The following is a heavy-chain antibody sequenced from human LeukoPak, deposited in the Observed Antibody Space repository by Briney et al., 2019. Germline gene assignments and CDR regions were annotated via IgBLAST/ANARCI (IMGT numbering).Heavy chain of an antibody. V-gene: IGHV3-23*01. CDR2: ISGSGGST. J-gene: IGHJ4*02. CDR1: GFTFSSSA. D-gene: IGHD2/OR15-2a*01. CDR3: AKDRLSSRGSSYDY. Sequence: GGSLRLSCAASGFTFSSSAMGWVRQAPGKGLEWVSAISGSGGSTYYADSVKGRFTISRDNSKNTLYLQMNSLRAEDTAVYYCAKDRLSSRGSSYDYWGQGTLVTVSS.